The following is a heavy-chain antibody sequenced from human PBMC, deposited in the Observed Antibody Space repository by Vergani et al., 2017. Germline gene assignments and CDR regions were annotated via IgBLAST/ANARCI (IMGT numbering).Heavy chain of an antibody. CDR2: IYYSGST. D-gene: IGHD2-2*01. CDR3: ARAKLGNIVVVPAATDAFDI. CDR1: NDSVSNTFYY. V-gene: IGHV4-39*07. J-gene: IGHJ3*02. Sequence: QVQLQESGPGLVKPSETLSLTCTVSNDSVSNTFYYWGWIRQTPGKGLEWIGSIYYSGSTYYNPSLKSRVSISVETSENQFSLKLSSVTAADTAVYFCARAKLGNIVVVPAATDAFDIWGQGTIVTVSS.